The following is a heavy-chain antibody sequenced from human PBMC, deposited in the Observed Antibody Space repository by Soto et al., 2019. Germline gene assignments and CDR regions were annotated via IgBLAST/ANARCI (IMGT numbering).Heavy chain of an antibody. J-gene: IGHJ4*02. V-gene: IGHV4-34*01. D-gene: IGHD2-21*02. Sequence: LSLTCAVYGGSFSGYYWIWIRQPPGKGLEWIGEINHSGSTNYNPSLKSRVTISVDTSKNQFSLKLSSVTAADTAVYYCARGWCDGDCHFDYWGQGTLVTVSS. CDR3: ARGWCDGDCHFDY. CDR1: GGSFSGYY. CDR2: INHSGST.